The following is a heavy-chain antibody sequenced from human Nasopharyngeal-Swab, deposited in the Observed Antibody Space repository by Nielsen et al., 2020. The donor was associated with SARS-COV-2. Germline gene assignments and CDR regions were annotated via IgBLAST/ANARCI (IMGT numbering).Heavy chain of an antibody. D-gene: IGHD3-10*01. CDR1: GFTFDDYA. V-gene: IGHV3-9*01. CDR2: ISWNSGSI. Sequence: GGSLRLSCAASGFTFDDYAMNWVRPAPGKGLEWVSGISWNSGSIGYADSVKGRFTISRDNAKNSLYLQMNSLRAEDTALYYCAKAQGLGELYYYYDMDVWGKGTTVTVSS. J-gene: IGHJ6*03. CDR3: AKAQGLGELYYYYDMDV.